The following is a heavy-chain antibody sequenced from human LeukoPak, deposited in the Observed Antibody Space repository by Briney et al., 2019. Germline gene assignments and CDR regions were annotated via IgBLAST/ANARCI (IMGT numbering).Heavy chain of an antibody. CDR2: INPDGSTT. V-gene: IGHV3-74*01. CDR3: ARGTSAGDFYYYYMDV. CDR1: GFTFSNYW. J-gene: IGHJ6*03. Sequence: GGSLRLSCAASGFTFSNYWMHWVRQDPGKGLVWVSFINPDGSTTNYADSVKGRFTISRDNAKNSLYLQMNSLRAEDTAVYYCARGTSAGDFYYYYMDVWGKGTTVTVSS. D-gene: IGHD2-21*01.